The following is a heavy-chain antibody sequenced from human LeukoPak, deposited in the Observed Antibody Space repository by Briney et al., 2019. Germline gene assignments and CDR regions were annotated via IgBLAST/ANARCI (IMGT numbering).Heavy chain of an antibody. V-gene: IGHV1-18*01. Sequence: ASVKVSCKASGYTFTSYGISWVRQAPGQGLEWMGWISAYNGNTNYAQKLQGRVTMTTDTSTSTAYMELRSLRSDDTAAYYCARAYCGGDCYRDDYWGQGTLVTVSS. CDR1: GYTFTSYG. CDR2: ISAYNGNT. CDR3: ARAYCGGDCYRDDY. D-gene: IGHD2-21*01. J-gene: IGHJ4*02.